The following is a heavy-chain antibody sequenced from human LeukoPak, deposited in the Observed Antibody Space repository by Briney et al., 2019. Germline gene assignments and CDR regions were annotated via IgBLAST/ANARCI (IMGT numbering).Heavy chain of an antibody. V-gene: IGHV1-2*02. CDR3: ARDGPAQMVDFDY. J-gene: IGHJ4*02. CDR1: GYTFSGTGWY. D-gene: IGHD3-10*01. Sequence: ASVKVSCKATGYTFSGTGWYLYWLRQAPGQGLECMGWIYPYTGATHYAQKFQGRVAMTRDTSISTAYMELSRLRPDDTAVYYCARDGPAQMVDFDYWGQGTLVTVSS. CDR2: IYPYTGAT.